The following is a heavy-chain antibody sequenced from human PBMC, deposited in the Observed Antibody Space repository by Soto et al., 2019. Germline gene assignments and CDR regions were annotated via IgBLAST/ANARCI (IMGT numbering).Heavy chain of an antibody. CDR2: IWYDGSNK. CDR1: GFTFSSYG. D-gene: IGHD6-13*01. Sequence: AGGSLRLSCAASGFTFSSYGMHWVRQAPGKGLEWVAVIWYDGSNKYYADSVKGRFTISRDNSKNTLYLQMNSLRAEDTAVYYCARFLNLQHVGYGMDVWGQGTTVTVSS. V-gene: IGHV3-33*01. J-gene: IGHJ6*02. CDR3: ARFLNLQHVGYGMDV.